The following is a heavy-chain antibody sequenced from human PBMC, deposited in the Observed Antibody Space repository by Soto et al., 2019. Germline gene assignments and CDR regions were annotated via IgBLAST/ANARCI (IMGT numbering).Heavy chain of an antibody. V-gene: IGHV3-49*04. CDR2: IRSRVYGGTT. Sequence: PGGSLRLSCTTSGFTFGEYAMSWARQAPGKGLEWVGFIRSRVYGGTTEYAASVKGRFTISRDDSKSIAYLQMNSLKTEDTAVYYCTRGIAVTVTGGWFDPWGQGTLVTVSS. CDR1: GFTFGEYA. CDR3: TRGIAVTVTGGWFDP. J-gene: IGHJ5*02. D-gene: IGHD6-19*01.